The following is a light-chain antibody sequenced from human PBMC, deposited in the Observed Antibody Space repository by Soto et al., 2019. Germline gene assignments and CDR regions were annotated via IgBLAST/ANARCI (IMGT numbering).Light chain of an antibody. CDR2: AAS. Sequence: DIQMTQSPSSLSASVGDRVTITCRASQSISSYLNWYQQKPGKAPKLLIYAASSLQSGVPSRFSGSGSGTDFTLTISSLQPKDFATYYCQQSYSTSPTFGQGTRLQIK. CDR3: QQSYSTSPT. V-gene: IGKV1-39*01. J-gene: IGKJ5*01. CDR1: QSISSY.